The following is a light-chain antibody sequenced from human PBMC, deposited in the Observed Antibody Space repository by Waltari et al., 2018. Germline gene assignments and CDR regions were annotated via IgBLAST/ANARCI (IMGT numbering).Light chain of an antibody. CDR2: EVT. CDR3: SSYTTSHTVL. CDR1: SSDVGGCNL. V-gene: IGLV2-23*02. Sequence: QSALTQPASVSGSPGQSITIPCPGTSSDVGGCNLVSWYQQHPGKAPKVMIYEVTERPSGVSDRFSGSKSGDTASLTISDLQAEDEADYFCSSYTTSHTVLFGGGTTLTVL. J-gene: IGLJ2*01.